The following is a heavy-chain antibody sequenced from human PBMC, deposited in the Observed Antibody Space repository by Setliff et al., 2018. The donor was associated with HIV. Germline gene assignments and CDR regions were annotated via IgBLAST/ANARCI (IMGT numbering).Heavy chain of an antibody. CDR2: LWRDEVGE. CDR1: GFSIENFD. D-gene: IGHD3-16*01. Sequence: GGSLRLSCTVVGFSIENFDMHWVRQAPGKGLEWVSLLWRDEVGEYYADSVKGRFSISRDRSRNMVSLQMNSLRVEDTAKYYCGNKGGQVWGPGTQVTVSS. CDR3: GNKGGQV. V-gene: IGHV3-33*08. J-gene: IGHJ1*01.